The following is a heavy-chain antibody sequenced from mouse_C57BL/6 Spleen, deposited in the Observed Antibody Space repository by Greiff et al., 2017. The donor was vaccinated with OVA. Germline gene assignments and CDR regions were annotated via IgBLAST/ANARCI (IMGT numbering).Heavy chain of an antibody. D-gene: IGHD2-1*01. CDR3: ARVIYYGNPYYFDY. CDR2: INYDGSST. V-gene: IGHV5-16*01. CDR1: GFTFSDYY. J-gene: IGHJ2*01. Sequence: EVNLVESEGGLVQPGSSMKLSCTASGFTFSDYYMAWVRQVPEKGLEWVANINYDGSSTYYLDSLKSRFIISRDNAKNILYLQMSSLKSEDTATYYCARVIYYGNPYYFDYWGQGTTLTVSS.